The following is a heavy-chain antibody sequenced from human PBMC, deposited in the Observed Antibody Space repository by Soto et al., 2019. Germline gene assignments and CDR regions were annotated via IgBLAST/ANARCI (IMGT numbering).Heavy chain of an antibody. CDR3: ARDRRRQAADYYSGMDV. CDR2: ISYDGSNK. V-gene: IGHV3-30-3*01. J-gene: IGHJ6*02. D-gene: IGHD2-15*01. CDR1: GFTFSSYA. Sequence: GRSLRLSCAASGFTFSSYAMHWVRQAPGKGLEWVAVISYDGSNKYYADSVKGRFTISRDNSKNTLYLQMNSLRAEDTAVYYCARDRRRQAADYYSGMDVCGEGTTVTVSS.